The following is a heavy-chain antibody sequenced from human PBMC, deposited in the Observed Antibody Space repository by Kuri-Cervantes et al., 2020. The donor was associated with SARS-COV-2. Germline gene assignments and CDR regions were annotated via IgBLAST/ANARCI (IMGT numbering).Heavy chain of an antibody. V-gene: IGHV5-51*01. J-gene: IGHJ4*02. CDR2: IYPGDSDT. D-gene: IGHD6-13*01. Sequence: GESLKISRKGSGYSFTSYWIGWVRQMPGKGLEWMGIIYPGDSDTRYRPSFQGQVTISADKSISTAYLQWSSLKASDTAMYYCATLYSSRWPQLEYYFDYWGQGTLVTVSS. CDR1: GYSFTSYW. CDR3: ATLYSSRWPQLEYYFDY.